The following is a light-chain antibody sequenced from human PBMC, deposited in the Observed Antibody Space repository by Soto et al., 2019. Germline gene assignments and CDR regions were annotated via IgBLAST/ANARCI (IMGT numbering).Light chain of an antibody. CDR1: SSDVGSYDY. Sequence: QSALIQPPSVSGSPGQSVTISCTGTSSDVGSYDYVSWYQQHPGTVPKPMIYNVNTRPSGVPDRFSGSKSGNTASLTISGLQAEDEADYYCSSYTSSRAYVFGIGTKVTVL. CDR3: SSYTSSRAYV. J-gene: IGLJ1*01. V-gene: IGLV2-18*02. CDR2: NVN.